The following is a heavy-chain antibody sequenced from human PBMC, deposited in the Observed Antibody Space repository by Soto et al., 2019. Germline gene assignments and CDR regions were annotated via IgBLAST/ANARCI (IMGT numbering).Heavy chain of an antibody. V-gene: IGHV1-69*12. CDR3: AREYCSGGSCYSGWFDP. J-gene: IGHJ5*02. CDR1: GGTFSSYA. D-gene: IGHD2-15*01. CDR2: IIPIFGTA. Sequence: QVQLVQSGAEVKKPGSSVKVSCKASGGTFSSYAISWVRQAPGQGLEWMGGIIPIFGTANYAQKFQGRVTITAXXSXSXXYMELSSLRSEDTAVYYCAREYCSGGSCYSGWFDPWGQGTLVTVSS.